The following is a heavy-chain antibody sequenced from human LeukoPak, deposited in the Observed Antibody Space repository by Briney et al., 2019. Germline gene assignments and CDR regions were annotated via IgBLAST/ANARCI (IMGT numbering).Heavy chain of an antibody. CDR2: INPEGSEK. CDR3: ARDLAYSRLDY. Sequence: PGGSLRLSCAVSGLTFSSSWMDWVRQAPGKGLEWVASINPEGSEKYSADSVKGRFTISRDIAKNSLYLQMDSLRVEDTAFYYCARDLAYSRLDYWGQGMLVTVSS. V-gene: IGHV3-7*01. CDR1: GLTFSSSW. D-gene: IGHD5-18*01. J-gene: IGHJ4*02.